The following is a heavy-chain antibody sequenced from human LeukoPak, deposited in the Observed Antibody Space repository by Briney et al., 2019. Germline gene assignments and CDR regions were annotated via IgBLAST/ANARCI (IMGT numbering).Heavy chain of an antibody. D-gene: IGHD6-6*01. CDR3: AKVVAARSDYYYYYGMDV. Sequence: PGGSLRLSCAASGFTFSSYAMSWVRQAPGKGLEWVSAISGSGGSTYYADSVKGRFTISRDNSKNTLYLQMNSLRAEDTAVYYCAKVVAARSDYYYYYGMDVWGQGTTVTVSS. CDR1: GFTFSSYA. CDR2: ISGSGGST. J-gene: IGHJ6*02. V-gene: IGHV3-23*01.